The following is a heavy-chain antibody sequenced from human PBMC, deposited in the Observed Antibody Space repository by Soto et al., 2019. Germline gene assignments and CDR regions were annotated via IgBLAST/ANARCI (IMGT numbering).Heavy chain of an antibody. J-gene: IGHJ4*02. Sequence: QVQLVQPGAEVKKPGASVKFSCKASGYIFTNFYIHWVRQAPGQGLEWIGIINPNGGSTNYAQNFQGRVTMTSDTSTRTVYMDLSSLRSEDTAVYYCTRGLASGDYWCQGTLITVSS. D-gene: IGHD6-6*01. CDR2: INPNGGST. V-gene: IGHV1-46*03. CDR1: GYIFTNFY. CDR3: TRGLASGDY.